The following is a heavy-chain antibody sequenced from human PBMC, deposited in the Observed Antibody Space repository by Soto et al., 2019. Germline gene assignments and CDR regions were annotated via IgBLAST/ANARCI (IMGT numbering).Heavy chain of an antibody. CDR2: VYYSGST. J-gene: IGHJ5*02. Sequence: QVQLQESGPGLVKPSQTLSLTCTVSGGSISSGGYYWSWIRQHPGKGLEWIGYVYYSGSTYYNPSLRSRVTIYVGMSKNQFSLKMSSVAAADTAVYYCSGGYDNWFDPWGQGTLVTVSS. V-gene: IGHV4-31*03. D-gene: IGHD3-22*01. CDR1: GGSISSGGYY. CDR3: SGGYDNWFDP.